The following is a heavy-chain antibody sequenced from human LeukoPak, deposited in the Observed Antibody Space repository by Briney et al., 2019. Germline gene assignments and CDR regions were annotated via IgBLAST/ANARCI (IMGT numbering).Heavy chain of an antibody. CDR2: ISYDGGNK. CDR3: ARASYSSGWYLHY. D-gene: IGHD6-19*01. J-gene: IGHJ4*02. CDR1: GFTFSSYA. V-gene: IGHV3-30*04. Sequence: GGSLRLSCAASGFTFSSYAMHWVRQAPGKGLEWVAVISYDGGNKYYADSVKGRFTISRDNSKNTLYLQMNSLRAEDTAVYYCARASYSSGWYLHYWGQGTLVTVSS.